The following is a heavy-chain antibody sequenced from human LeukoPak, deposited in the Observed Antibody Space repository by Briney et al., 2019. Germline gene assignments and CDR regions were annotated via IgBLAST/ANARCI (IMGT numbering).Heavy chain of an antibody. CDR3: ARDWGTGAYFDY. V-gene: IGHV4-61*02. CDR2: IYTSGST. CDR1: GGSISSGSYY. Sequence: SETLSLTCTVSGGSISSGSYYWSWIRQPAGKGLEWIGRIYTSGSTNYNPSLKSRVTISVDTSKSQFSLKLSSVTAADTAVYYCARDWGTGAYFDYWGQGTLVTVSS. J-gene: IGHJ4*02. D-gene: IGHD2-8*02.